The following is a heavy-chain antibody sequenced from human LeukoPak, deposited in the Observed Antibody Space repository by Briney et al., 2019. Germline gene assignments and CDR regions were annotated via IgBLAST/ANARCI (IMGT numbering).Heavy chain of an antibody. CDR2: IYYSGST. J-gene: IGHJ4*02. V-gene: IGHV4-59*01. CDR1: GGSISSYY. D-gene: IGHD3-10*01. Sequence: SETLPLTCTVSGGSISSYYWSWIRQPPGKGLEWIGYIYYSGSTKYNPSLESRVTISVDTSKNQFSLKLSSVTAADTAVYYCARHSGSYYNGFDYWGQGRLVTVSS. CDR3: ARHSGSYYNGFDY.